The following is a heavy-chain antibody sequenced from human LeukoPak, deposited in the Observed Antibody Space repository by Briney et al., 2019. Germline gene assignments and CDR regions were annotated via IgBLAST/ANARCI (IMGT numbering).Heavy chain of an antibody. CDR2: ISYDGFNP. V-gene: IGHV3-30*18. CDR3: AKVKGMYSSGSYYFDY. CDR1: GFTFSSYG. D-gene: IGHD6-19*01. J-gene: IGHJ4*02. Sequence: PGRSLRLSCAASGFTFSSYGMHWVRQAPGKGLERVAVISYDGFNPYYADSVKGRFTISRDNSKNTLWLQMNSLRAEDTAVYYCAKVKGMYSSGSYYFDYWGQGTLVSVSS.